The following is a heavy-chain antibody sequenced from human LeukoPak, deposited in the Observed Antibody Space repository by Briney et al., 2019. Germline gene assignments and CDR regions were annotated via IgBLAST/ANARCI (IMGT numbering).Heavy chain of an antibody. D-gene: IGHD3-10*01. J-gene: IGHJ4*02. CDR3: ARGPGKASFDY. CDR1: GFIVSTNY. CDR2: IFSGGST. Sequence: GGSLRLSCAASGFIVSTNYMSWVRQAPGKGLEWVSVIFSGGSTYYADSVKGRFTISRDKSNNALYLQMNSLRAEDTAVYYCARGPGKASFDYWGQGTLVTVSS. V-gene: IGHV3-53*01.